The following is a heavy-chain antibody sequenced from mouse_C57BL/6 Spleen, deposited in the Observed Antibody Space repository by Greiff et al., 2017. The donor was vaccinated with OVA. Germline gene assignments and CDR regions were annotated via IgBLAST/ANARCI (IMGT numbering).Heavy chain of an antibody. Sequence: VHVKQSGAELVRPGASVTLSCTASGFTFTDYYMHWVKQRPEQGLEWIGRIDPEDGDTYYAPQFQGKATMTADTSSNTAYMQLSSLTSEDTAVYYCTPYSNYADWIAYWGQGTLVTVSA. CDR3: TPYSNYADWIAY. J-gene: IGHJ3*01. CDR2: IDPEDGDT. CDR1: GFTFTDYY. D-gene: IGHD2-5*01. V-gene: IGHV14-1*01.